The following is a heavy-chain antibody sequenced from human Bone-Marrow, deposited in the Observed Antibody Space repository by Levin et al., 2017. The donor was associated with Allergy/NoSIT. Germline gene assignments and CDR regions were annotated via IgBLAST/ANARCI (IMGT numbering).Heavy chain of an antibody. D-gene: IGHD3-10*02. J-gene: IGHJ6*02. V-gene: IGHV1-69*13. CDR1: GGTFSRHA. CDR3: ARDEEEVTVYYYYFGMDV. Sequence: SVKVSCRASGGTFSRHAISWVRQAPGQGLEWMGGIIPIYGTTKYAQKFQGRLTITADESTSTAYMELSSLGSADAAVYYCARDEEEVTVYYYYFGMDVRGQGTTVTVSS. CDR2: IIPIYGTT.